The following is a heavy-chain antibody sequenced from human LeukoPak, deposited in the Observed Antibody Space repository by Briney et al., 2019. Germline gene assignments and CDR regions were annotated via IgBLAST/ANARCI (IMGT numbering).Heavy chain of an antibody. CDR1: GFTFRSYA. CDR3: ARPHYDSSGSDAFEI. D-gene: IGHD3-22*01. V-gene: IGHV3-30-3*01. J-gene: IGHJ3*02. Sequence: GGSLRLSCAASGFTFRSYAMHWVRQAPGKGLEWVAVISYDGSNKYYADSVKGRFTISRDNSKNTLYLQMNSLRAEDTAVYYCARPHYDSSGSDAFEIWGQGTMVTVSS. CDR2: ISYDGSNK.